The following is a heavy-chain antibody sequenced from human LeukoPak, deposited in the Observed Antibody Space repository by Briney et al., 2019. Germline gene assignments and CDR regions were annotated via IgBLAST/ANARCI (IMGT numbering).Heavy chain of an antibody. CDR2: MSYDGTSE. Sequence: GGSLRLSCAASGFTFSSYAIHWVRQAPGKGLEWVAVMSYDGTSEYYADSVKGRFTISRDNSKNTLYLQMNSLRAEDTAVYYCARGHIVVVIATLDYWGQGTLVTVSS. CDR1: GFTFSSYA. V-gene: IGHV3-30-3*01. CDR3: ARGHIVVVIATLDY. D-gene: IGHD2-21*01. J-gene: IGHJ4*02.